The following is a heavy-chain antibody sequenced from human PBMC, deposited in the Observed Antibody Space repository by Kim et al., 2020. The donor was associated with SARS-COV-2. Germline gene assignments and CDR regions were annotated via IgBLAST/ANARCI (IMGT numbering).Heavy chain of an antibody. J-gene: IGHJ4*02. CDR3: ARDRRIAVAGTSLDY. Sequence: VSVKSRITNNPDTSKNQFSLQLNSVTPEDTAVYYCARDRRIAVAGTSLDYWGQGTLVTVSS. D-gene: IGHD6-19*01. V-gene: IGHV6-1*01.